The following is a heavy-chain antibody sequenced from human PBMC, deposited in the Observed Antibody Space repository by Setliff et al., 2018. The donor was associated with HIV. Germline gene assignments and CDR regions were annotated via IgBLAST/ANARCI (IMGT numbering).Heavy chain of an antibody. J-gene: IGHJ6*02. Sequence: SETLSLTCAVSGGSINNYFWSWIRQSPGRGLEWIGYIYYSGETNYNPSLKSRVTFSVDTSKNQFSLKVNSVTAADTAVYYCASPKERYYYGSGTNVREYYGMDVWGQGTTVTVSS. CDR1: GGSINNYF. CDR2: IYYSGET. V-gene: IGHV4-59*12. CDR3: ASPKERYYYGSGTNVREYYGMDV. D-gene: IGHD3-10*01.